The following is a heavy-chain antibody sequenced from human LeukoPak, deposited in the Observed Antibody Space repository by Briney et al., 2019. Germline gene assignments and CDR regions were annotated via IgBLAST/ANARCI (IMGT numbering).Heavy chain of an antibody. CDR1: GFTFSTYA. J-gene: IGHJ4*02. Sequence: PGGSLRLSCAASGFTFSTYAMNWVRQAPGKGLEWVSGVSGSGGGGSTHYADSVKGRFTISRDNSKSTLYLQMNSLRAEDTAVYYCAKAVVLSGMSRVFDYWGQGTLVTVSS. CDR2: VSGSGGGGST. D-gene: IGHD3-10*01. CDR3: AKAVVLSGMSRVFDY. V-gene: IGHV3-23*01.